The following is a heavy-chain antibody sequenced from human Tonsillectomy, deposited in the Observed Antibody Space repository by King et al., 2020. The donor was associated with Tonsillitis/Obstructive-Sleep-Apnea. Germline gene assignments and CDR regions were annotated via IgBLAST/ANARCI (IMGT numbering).Heavy chain of an antibody. CDR3: AKLHPDYSDDTSYHPYYFDY. V-gene: IGHV4-39*01. CDR1: GVSISTSSFF. D-gene: IGHD3-22*01. Sequence: QLQESGPGLVKPSKTLSLTCTVSGVSISTSSFFWGWIRQPPGQGLEWIGSMFYSGSTYYNPSLKSRVTISVDTSKSQFSLKLTSVTVADTPLYYPAKLHPDYSDDTSYHPYYFDYWGQGTLVTVSS. J-gene: IGHJ4*02. CDR2: MFYSGST.